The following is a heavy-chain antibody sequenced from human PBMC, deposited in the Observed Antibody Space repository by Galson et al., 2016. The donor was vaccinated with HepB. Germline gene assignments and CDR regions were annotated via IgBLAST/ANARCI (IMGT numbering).Heavy chain of an antibody. CDR3: ARERGSSTPFDP. Sequence: SLRLSCAASGFTFSNYWMHWVRQAPGKGLVWVSRITSDGSSTTYAESVKGRFTISRDNAKNTLYLQMNSLRDEDTAVYYCARERGSSTPFDPWGQGTLVTVSS. J-gene: IGHJ5*02. CDR1: GFTFSNYW. CDR2: ITSDGSST. V-gene: IGHV3-74*01. D-gene: IGHD2-2*01.